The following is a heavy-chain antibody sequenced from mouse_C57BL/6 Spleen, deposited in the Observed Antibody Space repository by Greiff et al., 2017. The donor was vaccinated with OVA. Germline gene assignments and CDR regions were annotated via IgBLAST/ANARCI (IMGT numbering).Heavy chain of an antibody. CDR3: ARSEYDDWYFDV. V-gene: IGHV1-61*01. CDR1: GYTFTSYW. D-gene: IGHD2-4*01. J-gene: IGHJ1*03. Sequence: QVQLQQPGAELVRPGSSVKLSCKASGYTFTSYWMDWVKQRPGQGLEWIGNIYPSDSETHYNQKFKDKATLTVEKSSSKAYMQLSSLTSEDSAVYYCARSEYDDWYFDVWGTGTTVTVSS. CDR2: IYPSDSET.